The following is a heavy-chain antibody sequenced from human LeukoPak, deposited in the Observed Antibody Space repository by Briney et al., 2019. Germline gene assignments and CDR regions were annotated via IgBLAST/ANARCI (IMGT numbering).Heavy chain of an antibody. V-gene: IGHV4-59*01. CDR3: ARYSSSSWDDAFDI. D-gene: IGHD6-6*01. CDR2: IYYSGST. J-gene: IGHJ3*02. CDR1: GGSISSYY. Sequence: SETLSLTCTVSGGSISSYYWSWIRQPPGKGLEWIGYIYYSGSTNYNPSLKSRVTISVDTSKNQFPLKLSSVTAADTAVYYCARYSSSSWDDAFDIWGQGTMVTVSS.